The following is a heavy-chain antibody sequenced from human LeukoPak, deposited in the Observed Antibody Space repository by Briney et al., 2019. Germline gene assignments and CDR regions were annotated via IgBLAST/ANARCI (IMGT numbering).Heavy chain of an antibody. CDR1: GYSISSGYY. D-gene: IGHD3-10*01. V-gene: IGHV4-38-2*02. CDR3: ARQYYGSGSYWWFDP. Sequence: PSETLSLTCTVSGYSISSGYYWGWIRQPPGKGLEWIGSIYHSGSTYYNPSPKSRVTISVDTSKNQFSLKLSSVTAADTAVYYCARQYYGSGSYWWFDPWGQGTLVTVSS. CDR2: IYHSGST. J-gene: IGHJ5*02.